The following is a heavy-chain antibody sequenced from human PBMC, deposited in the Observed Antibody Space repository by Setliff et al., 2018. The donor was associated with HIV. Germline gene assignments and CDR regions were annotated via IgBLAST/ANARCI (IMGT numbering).Heavy chain of an antibody. D-gene: IGHD3-22*01. CDR3: ARLRITMIMMLNYFDY. CDR2: IYTTGST. CDR1: GDSISSSSYY. J-gene: IGHJ4*02. Sequence: SETLSLTCIVSGDSISSSSYYWSWVRQPPGKGLEWIGYIYTTGSTNYNPSLKSRVTMSVDTSKNQFSLRLTSVTAADTAVYFCARLRITMIMMLNYFDYWGQGTLVTVSS. V-gene: IGHV4-61*05.